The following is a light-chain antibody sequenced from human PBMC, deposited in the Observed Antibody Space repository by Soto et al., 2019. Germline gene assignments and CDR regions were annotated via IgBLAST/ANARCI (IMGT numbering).Light chain of an antibody. J-gene: IGLJ1*01. CDR3: QSYDSSLSGGYF. V-gene: IGLV1-40*01. CDR1: SSNIGAGYD. CDR2: GNS. Sequence: QSVLTQPPSVSGAPGQRVTISCTGSSSNIGAGYDVHWYQQLPGTAPKLLIYGNSNRPSGVPDRFSGSKSGTSASLAITGFQAEEEADYYCQSYDSSLSGGYFFGTGTKVTVL.